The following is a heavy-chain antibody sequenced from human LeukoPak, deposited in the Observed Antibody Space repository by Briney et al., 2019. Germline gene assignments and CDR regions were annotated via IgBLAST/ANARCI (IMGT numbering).Heavy chain of an antibody. V-gene: IGHV4-61*02. CDR3: ARLFSGSLDY. Sequence: PSETLSLTCTVSGGSISSGSYFWSWIRQPAGKGLEWIGRINTSGSTNYNPSLKSRVTMSVDTSKNQFSLKLNSVTAADTAVYYCARLFSGSLDYWGQGALFTVFS. CDR2: INTSGST. CDR1: GGSISSGSYF. J-gene: IGHJ4*02. D-gene: IGHD1-26*01.